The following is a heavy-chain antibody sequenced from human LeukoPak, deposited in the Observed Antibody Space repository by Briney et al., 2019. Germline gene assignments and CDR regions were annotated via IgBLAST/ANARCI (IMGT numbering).Heavy chain of an antibody. J-gene: IGHJ3*02. V-gene: IGHV1-46*03. D-gene: IGHD6-13*01. CDR3: ARGRIATAGRDAFDI. Sequence: GSSVKVSCKASGYTFTSYYMHWVRQAPEQGLEWMGIINPSGGSTSYAQKVQGRVTMTSETSTSTVYMELRSLRSEDTAVYYCARGRIATAGRDAFDIWGQGTMVTVSS. CDR1: GYTFTSYY. CDR2: INPSGGST.